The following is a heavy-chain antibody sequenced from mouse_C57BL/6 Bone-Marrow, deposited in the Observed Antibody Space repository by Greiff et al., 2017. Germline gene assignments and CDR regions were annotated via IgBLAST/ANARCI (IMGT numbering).Heavy chain of an antibody. CDR3: VITTGVATDFDV. V-gene: IGHV1-15*01. D-gene: IGHD1-1*01. CDR1: GYTFTDYE. CDR2: IDPATGGT. Sequence: QVQLQQSGAELVRPGASVTLSCKASGYTFTDYEMHWVKQTPVHGLEWIGAIDPATGGTAYNQKFKGKAILTADKSSSTAYMELRSLTSRDSAVYYGVITTGVATDFDVWGTGTTVTVSS. J-gene: IGHJ1*03.